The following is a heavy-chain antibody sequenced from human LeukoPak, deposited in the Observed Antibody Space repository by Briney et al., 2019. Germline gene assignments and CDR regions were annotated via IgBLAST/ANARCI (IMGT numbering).Heavy chain of an antibody. Sequence: GGSLRLSCAASGFTFSNVWMNWVRQAPGKGLEWLGRIKTKTDGETTHYAPPANGRFTISRDDSRNTLYLQMNSLKTEDTAVYYCTSRLITTNDYWGQGTLVTVSS. CDR3: TSRLITTNDY. J-gene: IGHJ4*02. D-gene: IGHD3-3*01. CDR2: IKTKTDGETT. CDR1: GFTFSNVW. V-gene: IGHV3-15*01.